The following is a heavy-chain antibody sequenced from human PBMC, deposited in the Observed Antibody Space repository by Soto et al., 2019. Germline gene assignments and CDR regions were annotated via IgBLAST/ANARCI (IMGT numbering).Heavy chain of an antibody. CDR2: IIPIFGTA. V-gene: IGHV1-69*13. J-gene: IGHJ4*02. D-gene: IGHD6-13*01. Sequence: SVKVSCKASGGTFSSYAISWVRQAPGQGLEWMGGIIPIFGTANYAQKFQGRVTITADESTSTAYMELSSLRSEDTAVYYCARSYRGGSWYEYFDYWGQGTLVTVSS. CDR3: ARSYRGGSWYEYFDY. CDR1: GGTFSSYA.